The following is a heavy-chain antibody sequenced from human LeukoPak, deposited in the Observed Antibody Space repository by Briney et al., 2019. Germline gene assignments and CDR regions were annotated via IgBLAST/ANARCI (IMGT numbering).Heavy chain of an antibody. V-gene: IGHV3-23*01. D-gene: IGHD3-3*01. Sequence: PGGSLRLSCAASGFTFSSYAMSWVRQAPGKGLEWVSAISGSGGSTYYADSVKSRFTISRDNSKNMLYLQMNSLRAEDTAVYYCAKSSHISIGGRTLNWFDPWGQGTLVTVSS. CDR2: ISGSGGST. CDR1: GFTFSSYA. J-gene: IGHJ5*02. CDR3: AKSSHISIGGRTLNWFDP.